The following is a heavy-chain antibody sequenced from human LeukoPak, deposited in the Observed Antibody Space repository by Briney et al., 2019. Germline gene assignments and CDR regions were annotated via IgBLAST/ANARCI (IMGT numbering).Heavy chain of an antibody. Sequence: GGSLRLSCAASGFTFSDYYMSWVRQAPGKGLEWVSYISNRVSYITTSGSTIYYADSVKGRFTISRDNSKNTLYLQMDSLRAEDTAVYYCARDRHCSSTTCLLGAFDIWGQGTMVTVSS. V-gene: IGHV3-11*04. J-gene: IGHJ3*02. CDR1: GFTFSDYY. CDR2: ISNRVSYITTSGSTI. CDR3: ARDRHCSSTTCLLGAFDI. D-gene: IGHD2-2*01.